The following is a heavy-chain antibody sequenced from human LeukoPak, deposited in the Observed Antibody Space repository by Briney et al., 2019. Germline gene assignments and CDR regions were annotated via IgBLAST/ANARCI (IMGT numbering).Heavy chain of an antibody. CDR2: INPSDGKT. Sequence: ASVKVSCKASGYTFTNYYMHWVRQAPGQGLEWMGIINPSDGKTSYAQKFQGRVTMTRDTSTSTVYMELSSLRSEDTAVYYCATDLGGYDRDYWGQGTLVTVSS. CDR1: GYTFTNYY. J-gene: IGHJ4*02. V-gene: IGHV1-46*01. D-gene: IGHD5-12*01. CDR3: ATDLGGYDRDY.